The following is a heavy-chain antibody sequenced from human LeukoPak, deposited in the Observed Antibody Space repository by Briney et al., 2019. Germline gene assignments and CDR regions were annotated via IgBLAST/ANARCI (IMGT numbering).Heavy chain of an antibody. D-gene: IGHD6-13*01. CDR2: IYYSGST. CDR3: ARVHSSWYVNWFDP. V-gene: IGHV4-59*01. CDR1: GGSISSYY. J-gene: IGHJ5*02. Sequence: SETLSLTCTVSGGSISSYYCSWIRQPPGKGLEWIGYIYYSGSTNYNPSLKSRVTISVDTSKNQFSLKLSSVTAADTAVYYCARVHSSWYVNWFDPWGQGTLVTVSS.